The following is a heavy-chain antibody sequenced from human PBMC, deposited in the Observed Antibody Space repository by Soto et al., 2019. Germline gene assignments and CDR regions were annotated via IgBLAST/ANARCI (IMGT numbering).Heavy chain of an antibody. Sequence: SETLPLTCTVSGGSVSSGSYYWSWIRKPPGKGLEWIGYIYYSGSTNYNPSLKSRVTISVDTSKNQFSLKLSSVTAADTAVYYCARDAPNYYDILTGYQNWGQGTLVTVSS. J-gene: IGHJ4*02. V-gene: IGHV4-61*01. CDR3: ARDAPNYYDILTGYQN. D-gene: IGHD3-9*01. CDR2: IYYSGST. CDR1: GGSVSSGSYY.